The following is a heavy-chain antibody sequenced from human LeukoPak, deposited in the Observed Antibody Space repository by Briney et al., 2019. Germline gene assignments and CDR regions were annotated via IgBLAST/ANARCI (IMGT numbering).Heavy chain of an antibody. CDR3: AGPSGIVVVPAAISNNYYYMDV. D-gene: IGHD2-2*01. J-gene: IGHJ6*03. V-gene: IGHV4-4*07. Sequence: SETLSLTCTVSGGSSSSYYWSWIRQPAGKRLEWIGRIYTSGSTNYNPSLKSRVTMSVDTSKNQFSLKLSSVTAADTAAYYCAGPSGIVVVPAAISNNYYYMDVWGKGTTVTVSS. CDR1: GGSSSSYY. CDR2: IYTSGST.